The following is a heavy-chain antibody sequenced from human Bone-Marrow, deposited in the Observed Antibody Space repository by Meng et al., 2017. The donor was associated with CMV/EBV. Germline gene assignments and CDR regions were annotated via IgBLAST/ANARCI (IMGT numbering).Heavy chain of an antibody. D-gene: IGHD3-22*01. J-gene: IGHJ4*02. CDR3: AGVHSESSSYYYWWFNY. CDR1: GYTFTSYG. CDR2: ISAYNGNT. Sequence: ATVKASRKASGYTFTSYGISWVRQALGQGLEWMGWISAYNGNTNYAQKLQGRVTMTTDTSTSTAYMELRSLRFDDTAVYYCAGVHSESSSYYYWWFNYWGKGPVVTVSS. V-gene: IGHV1-18*01.